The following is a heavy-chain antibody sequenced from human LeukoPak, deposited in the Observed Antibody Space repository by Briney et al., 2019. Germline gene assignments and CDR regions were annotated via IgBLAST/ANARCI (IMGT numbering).Heavy chain of an antibody. CDR1: GGSISSYY. CDR3: ARVADGSADY. V-gene: IGHV4-59*08. D-gene: IGHD5-24*01. CDR2: IYYSGST. Sequence: PSETLSLTCTVSGGSISSYYWSWIRQPPGKGLEWIGYIYYSGSTNYNPSLKSRVTISVDTSKNQFSLKLSSVTAADTAVYYCARVADGSADYWGQGTLVTVSS. J-gene: IGHJ4*02.